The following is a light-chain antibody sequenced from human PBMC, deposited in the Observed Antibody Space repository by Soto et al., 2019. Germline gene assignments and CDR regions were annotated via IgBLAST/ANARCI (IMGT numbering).Light chain of an antibody. CDR1: QSVSSY. Sequence: EIVLTQSPATLSLSPGERATLSCRASQSVSSYLAWYQQKPGQAPRLLIYDASNRATGIPARFSGSGSGTDFTLTISSLEPEDVAVYYCQQPSNWPPSFGQGTKVEIK. V-gene: IGKV3-11*01. J-gene: IGKJ1*01. CDR2: DAS. CDR3: QQPSNWPPS.